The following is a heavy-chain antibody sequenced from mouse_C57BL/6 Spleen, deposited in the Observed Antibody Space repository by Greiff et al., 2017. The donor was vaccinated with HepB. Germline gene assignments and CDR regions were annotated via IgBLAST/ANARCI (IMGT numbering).Heavy chain of an antibody. CDR3: ARGGRYYYAMDY. CDR2: IDPSDSYT. CDR1: GYTFTSYW. V-gene: IGHV1-50*01. Sequence: VKLQQPGAELVKPGASVKLSCKASGYTFTSYWMQWVKQRPGQGLEWIGEIDPSDSYTNYNQKFKGKATLTVDTSSSTAYMQLSSLTSEDSAVYYCARGGRYYYAMDYWGQGTSVTVSS. J-gene: IGHJ4*01.